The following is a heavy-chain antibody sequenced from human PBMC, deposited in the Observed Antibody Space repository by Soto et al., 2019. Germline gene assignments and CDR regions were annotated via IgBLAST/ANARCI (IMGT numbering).Heavy chain of an antibody. CDR1: GFTFSNAW. J-gene: IGHJ3*02. D-gene: IGHD2-2*01. CDR3: TTDLSSTAFDI. CDR2: IKSKTDGGTT. V-gene: IGHV3-15*01. Sequence: EVQLVESGGGLVKPGGSLRLSCAASGFTFSNAWMSWVRQAPGKGLEWVGRIKSKTDGGTTDYAAPVKGRFTISRDDSQNTLYLQMNSLKTEDTAVYYCTTDLSSTAFDIWGQGTMVTVSS.